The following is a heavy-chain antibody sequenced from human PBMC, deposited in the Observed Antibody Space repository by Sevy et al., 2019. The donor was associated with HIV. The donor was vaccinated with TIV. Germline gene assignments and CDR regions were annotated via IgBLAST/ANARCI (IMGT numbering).Heavy chain of an antibody. CDR1: GFTFSSYW. V-gene: IGHV3-74*01. D-gene: IGHD3-9*01. Sequence: GGSLRLSCTVSGFTFSSYWMHWVRQTPGRGLVWVSRIDSEGSSPKYADSVRGRFTISRDNANNTLYLQMNSLRAEDTAVYYCARGDILTGRYPGYWGHGTLVTVSS. CDR3: ARGDILTGRYPGY. J-gene: IGHJ4*01. CDR2: IDSEGSSP.